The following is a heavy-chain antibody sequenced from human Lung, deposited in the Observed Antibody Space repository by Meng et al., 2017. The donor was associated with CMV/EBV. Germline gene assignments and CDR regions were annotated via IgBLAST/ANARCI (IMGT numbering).Heavy chain of an antibody. D-gene: IGHD2-15*01. CDR2: MSPNSGNT. Sequence: TLSSYANNWVRQAAGHGLEWMGRMSPNSGNTGFAQKFQGRVTITRNTSISTAYMEVRSLRFEDTAVYYCARMGRYCSGGSCLRYFDYWGQGTLVTVSS. J-gene: IGHJ4*02. CDR3: ARMGRYCSGGSCLRYFDY. V-gene: IGHV1-8*01. CDR1: TLSSYA.